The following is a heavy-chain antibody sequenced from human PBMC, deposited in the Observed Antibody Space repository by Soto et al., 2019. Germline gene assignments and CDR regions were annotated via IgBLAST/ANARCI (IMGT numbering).Heavy chain of an antibody. D-gene: IGHD6-19*01. V-gene: IGHV1-46*01. Sequence: GXSVKVYCTGAVCTFAYYYMPLVRQAPGQGLEWMGIINPSGGSATYAPKLQGRVTMTRDTSTSTVYMELSSLRSEDTAVYYCARDARGWQFSPLGHWGQGTPVTVSS. J-gene: IGHJ4*02. CDR1: VCTFAYYY. CDR2: INPSGGSA. CDR3: ARDARGWQFSPLGH.